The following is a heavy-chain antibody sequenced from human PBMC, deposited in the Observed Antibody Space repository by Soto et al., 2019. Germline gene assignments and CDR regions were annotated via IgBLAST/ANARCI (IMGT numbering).Heavy chain of an antibody. D-gene: IGHD2-2*01. Sequence: GSLRLSCAASGFTFSSYAMSWVRQAPGKGLEWVSAISGSGGSTYYADSVKGRFTISRDNSKNTLYLQMNSLRAEDTAVYYCAKEGGCSSTSCYVRGGINYYYYGMDVWGQGTTVTVSS. CDR1: GFTFSSYA. CDR3: AKEGGCSSTSCYVRGGINYYYYGMDV. CDR2: ISGSGGST. V-gene: IGHV3-23*01. J-gene: IGHJ6*02.